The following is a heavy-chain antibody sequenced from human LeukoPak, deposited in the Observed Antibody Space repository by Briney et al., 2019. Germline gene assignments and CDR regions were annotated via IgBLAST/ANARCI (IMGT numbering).Heavy chain of an antibody. CDR3: ARQGIDAFDI. CDR2: IYYSGST. Sequence: MSSETLSLTCTVSGGSISSYYWSWIRQPPGKGLEWIGNIYYSGSTNYNPSLKSRVTISVDTSKNQISLRLSSVTAADTAVYYCARQGIDAFDIWGQGTLVTVSS. V-gene: IGHV4-59*08. J-gene: IGHJ3*02. CDR1: GGSISSYY.